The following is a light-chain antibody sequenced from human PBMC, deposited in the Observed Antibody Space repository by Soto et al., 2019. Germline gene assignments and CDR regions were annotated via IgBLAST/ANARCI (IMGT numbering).Light chain of an antibody. CDR2: DAT. Sequence: DIQVTQFPSTLSASVGDRVTLTCRASQIIANWLAWYQQRPGKAPTLVIFDATKLQTGVPARFSASVSGAEFTLTISSLQPEDFATSYCLQYNTFPHAFGPGTRLEIQ. J-gene: IGKJ1*01. CDR3: LQYNTFPHA. CDR1: QIIANW. V-gene: IGKV1-5*01.